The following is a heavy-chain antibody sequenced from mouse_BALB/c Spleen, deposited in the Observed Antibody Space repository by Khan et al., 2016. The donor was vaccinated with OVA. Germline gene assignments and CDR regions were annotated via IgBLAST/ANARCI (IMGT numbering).Heavy chain of an antibody. CDR3: ARPPYFSYVLDN. D-gene: IGHD2-10*01. Sequence: LVESGPEVKKPGETVKISCKASGHTFTKFGMNWVKQAPGKGLKWMGWINTYTGEPTYADDFNGRFAFSLETSASTAYLQINNHKKEDTATYFCARPPYFSYVLDNWGQGTSVTVSS. CDR2: INTYTGEP. CDR1: GHTFTKFG. V-gene: IGHV9-3-1*01. J-gene: IGHJ4*01.